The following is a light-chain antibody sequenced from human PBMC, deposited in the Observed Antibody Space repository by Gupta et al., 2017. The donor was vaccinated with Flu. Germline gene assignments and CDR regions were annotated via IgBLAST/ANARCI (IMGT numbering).Light chain of an antibody. CDR3: QQYDYSPPVS. V-gene: IGKV3-20*01. Sequence: GTLSLSPGEGATLSCRASQSVSSNYLAWYQQKPGQAPRLLIYGASTRATGIPDRFTGSGSGTDFTLTISRREPEDFAVYYCQQYDYSPPVSFGXGTKVDVK. J-gene: IGKJ3*01. CDR1: QSVSSNY. CDR2: GAS.